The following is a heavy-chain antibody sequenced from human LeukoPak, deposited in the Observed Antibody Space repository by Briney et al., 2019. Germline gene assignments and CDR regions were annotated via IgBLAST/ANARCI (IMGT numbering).Heavy chain of an antibody. CDR1: GFAFSSYE. V-gene: IGHV3-48*03. CDR3: AREYYFYHMDG. Sequence: GGSLRLSCAASGFAFSSYEMNWVRQAPGKGLEWVSYISSSGNTINCADSVKGRFTISRDNAKNSLYLQMNSLRAEDTAVYYCAREYYFYHMDGWGKGTTVTVSS. CDR2: ISSSGNTI. J-gene: IGHJ6*03.